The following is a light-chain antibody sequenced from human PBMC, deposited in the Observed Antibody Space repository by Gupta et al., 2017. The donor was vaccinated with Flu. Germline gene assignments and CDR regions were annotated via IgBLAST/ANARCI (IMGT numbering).Light chain of an antibody. V-gene: IGKV1-5*03. CDR2: KAS. CDR1: QSISSW. CDR3: QQDNSYSQT. J-gene: IGKJ1*01. Sequence: PSTLSASVGDRVTITYRASQSISSWFAWYQQKPGKAPNLLIYKASSLESGVPSRVSGSGSGTEFTLTISSLQPDDFATYYCQQDNSYSQTFGQGTKVEIK.